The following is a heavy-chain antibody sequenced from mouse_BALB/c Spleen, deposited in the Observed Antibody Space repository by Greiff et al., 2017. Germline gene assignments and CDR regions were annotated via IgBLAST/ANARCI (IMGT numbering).Heavy chain of an antibody. CDR1: GFSLTGYG. V-gene: IGHV2-6-7*01. Sequence: VQGVESGPGLVAPSQSLSITCTVSGFSLTGYGVNWVRQPPGKGLEWLGMIWGDGSTDYNSALKSRLSISKDNSKSQVFLKMNSLQTDDTARYYCARGDGNYVYYAMDYWGQGTSVTVSS. CDR2: IWGDGST. J-gene: IGHJ4*01. CDR3: ARGDGNYVYYAMDY. D-gene: IGHD2-1*01.